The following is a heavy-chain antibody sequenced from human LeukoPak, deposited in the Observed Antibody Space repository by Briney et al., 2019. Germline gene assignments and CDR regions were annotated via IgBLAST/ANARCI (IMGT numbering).Heavy chain of an antibody. J-gene: IGHJ3*02. V-gene: IGHV3-21*01. CDR3: ARDGSGYCSSTRCYGVGTFDI. Sequence: GGSLRLSCAASGFTFSSYSMNWVRQAPGKGLEWVSSISSSSSYIYYADSVKGRFTISREHAKNLLYLQKNSLRAEDTAVYYCARDGSGYCSSTRCYGVGTFDIWGQGTMVTVSS. CDR1: GFTFSSYS. D-gene: IGHD2-2*01. CDR2: ISSSSSYI.